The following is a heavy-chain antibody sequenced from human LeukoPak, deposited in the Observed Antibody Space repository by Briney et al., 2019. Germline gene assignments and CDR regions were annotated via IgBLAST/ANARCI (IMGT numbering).Heavy chain of an antibody. V-gene: IGHV3-21*01. D-gene: IGHD4-17*01. Sequence: GSLILSCAASGFTFSSYSMNWVRQAPGEGLEWVSSISSSTYIYYADSVKGRFTISRDNANNSLYLQMNSLRAEDTAVYYCARDLLAVTTGGATYWGQGTLVTVSS. CDR3: ARDLLAVTTGGATY. CDR1: GFTFSSYS. CDR2: ISSSTYI. J-gene: IGHJ4*02.